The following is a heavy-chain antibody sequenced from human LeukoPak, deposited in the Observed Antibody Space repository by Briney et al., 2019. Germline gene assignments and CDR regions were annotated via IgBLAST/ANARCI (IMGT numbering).Heavy chain of an antibody. V-gene: IGHV4-34*01. D-gene: IGHD3-16*02. J-gene: IGHJ4*02. Sequence: SETLSLTCAVYGGSFSGYYWSWIRQPPGKGLEWIGEINHSGSTNYNPSLKSRVTISVDTSKNQFSLKLSAVTAADTAVYYCARRRYDYVWGSYRQDDYFDYWGQGTLVTVSS. CDR2: INHSGST. CDR1: GGSFSGYY. CDR3: ARRRYDYVWGSYRQDDYFDY.